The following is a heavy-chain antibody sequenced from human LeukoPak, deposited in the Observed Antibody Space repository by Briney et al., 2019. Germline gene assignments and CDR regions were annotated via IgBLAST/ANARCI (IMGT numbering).Heavy chain of an antibody. V-gene: IGHV3-33*08. J-gene: IGHJ2*01. CDR1: GFTFSSYA. Sequence: GGSLRLSCAASGFTFSSYAMSWVRQAPGKGLEWVAVIWYDGSNKYYADSVKGRFTISRDNSKNTLYLQMNSLRAEDTAVYYCAREGRLRWWYFDLWGRGTLVTVSS. CDR2: IWYDGSNK. CDR3: AREGRLRWWYFDL. D-gene: IGHD4-23*01.